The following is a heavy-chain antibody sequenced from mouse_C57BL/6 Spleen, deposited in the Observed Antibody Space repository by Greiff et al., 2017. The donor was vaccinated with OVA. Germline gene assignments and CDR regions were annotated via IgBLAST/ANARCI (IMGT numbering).Heavy chain of an antibody. Sequence: EVKVVESGGGLVKPGGSLKLSCAASGFTFSSYAMSWVRQTPEKRLEWVATISDGGSYTYYPDNVKGRFTISRDNAKTNLYLQMSHLKSEDTAMYSFARDRVWYFDYWGQGTTLTVSS. CDR3: ARDRVWYFDY. J-gene: IGHJ2*01. CDR1: GFTFSSYA. V-gene: IGHV5-4*01. CDR2: ISDGGSYT. D-gene: IGHD2-10*02.